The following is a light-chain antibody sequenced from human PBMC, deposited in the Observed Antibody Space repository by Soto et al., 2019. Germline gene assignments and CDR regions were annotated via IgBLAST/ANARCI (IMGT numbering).Light chain of an antibody. CDR1: QSVSSY. Sequence: DIVVTQSPSTLSLSPLERATLSCGASQSVSSYLAWYQKKPGQAPRLLIYGASTRATGIPARFSGSGSGTEFALTISRLQSEDFAVYYCQQYNNWPPINFGKGTKREIK. CDR3: QQYNNWPPIN. V-gene: IGKV3-15*01. J-gene: IGKJ5*01. CDR2: GAS.